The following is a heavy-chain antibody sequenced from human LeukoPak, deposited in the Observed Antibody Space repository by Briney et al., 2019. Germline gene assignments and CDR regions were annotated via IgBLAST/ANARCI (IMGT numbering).Heavy chain of an antibody. CDR1: GVTVSSNY. J-gene: IGHJ4*02. V-gene: IGHV3-33*08. Sequence: GGSLRLSCAASGVTVSSNYMHWVRQAPGKGLEWVAVIWYDGTNKYYADSVEGRFTISRDNSKNTLYLQMNSLRAEDTAVYYCARTRYNSGGGDYWGQGTRVTVSP. CDR3: ARTRYNSGGGDY. CDR2: IWYDGTNK. D-gene: IGHD6-19*01.